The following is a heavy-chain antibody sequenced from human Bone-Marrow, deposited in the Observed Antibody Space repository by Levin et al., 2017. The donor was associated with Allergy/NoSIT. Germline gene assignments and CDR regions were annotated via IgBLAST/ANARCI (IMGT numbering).Heavy chain of an antibody. CDR1: GYTFSNYW. CDR2: IYPGDSET. J-gene: IGHJ4*02. D-gene: IGHD2-8*02. V-gene: IGHV5-51*01. CDR3: ASRITGYFDN. Sequence: PGGSLRLSCKGSGYTFSNYWIGWVRQMPGKGLEWMGIIYPGDSETKYSPAFQGQVTISADKSISTAYLQWSSLKASDSAMYYCASRITGYFDNWGQGTLVTVSS.